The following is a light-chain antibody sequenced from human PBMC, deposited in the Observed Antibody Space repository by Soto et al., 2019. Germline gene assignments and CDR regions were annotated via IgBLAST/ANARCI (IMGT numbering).Light chain of an antibody. V-gene: IGKV2-28*01. CDR1: HSLQHSNGYNY. CDR3: MQGVQMPPIT. Sequence: DIVVTQSPLSLPVTPGEPASISCRSSHSLQHSNGYNYLDWYFQKPGQSPQLLIYLASNRASGVPVRFSGSGSGTDFTLNISRVEAEDVGLYYCMQGVQMPPITFAQGRRLEV. CDR2: LAS. J-gene: IGKJ5*01.